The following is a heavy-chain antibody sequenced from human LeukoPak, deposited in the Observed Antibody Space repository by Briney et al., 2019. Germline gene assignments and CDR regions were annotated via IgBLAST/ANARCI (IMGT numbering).Heavy chain of an antibody. CDR2: ISSNGGST. Sequence: PGGSLRLSCAASGFTFSSYAMHWVRQAPGKGLEYVSAISSNGGSTYYANSVKGRLTISRDNSKNTLYLQMGSLRAEDMAVYYCARYYYDSSGYYYDYWGQGTLVTVSS. CDR1: GFTFSSYA. D-gene: IGHD3-22*01. CDR3: ARYYYDSSGYYYDY. J-gene: IGHJ4*02. V-gene: IGHV3-64*01.